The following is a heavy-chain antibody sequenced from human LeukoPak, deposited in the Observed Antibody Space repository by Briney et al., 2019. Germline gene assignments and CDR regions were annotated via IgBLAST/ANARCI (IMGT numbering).Heavy chain of an antibody. J-gene: IGHJ5*02. CDR1: GYSISSGHY. Sequence: SETLSLTCAVSGYSISSGHYWGWIGQPPGKGLEWIESIYHSVSTHYNPALRRRVTISVGKSKNQFSLKLRSVTAADTAVYYSARNPDGYSSSWYSSPWGQGTLVTVSS. V-gene: IGHV4-38-2*01. CDR2: IYHSVST. CDR3: ARNPDGYSSSWYSSP. D-gene: IGHD6-13*01.